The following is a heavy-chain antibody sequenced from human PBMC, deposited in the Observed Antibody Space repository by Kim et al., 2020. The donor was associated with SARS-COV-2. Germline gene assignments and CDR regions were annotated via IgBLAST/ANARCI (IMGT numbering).Heavy chain of an antibody. V-gene: IGHV3-23*01. CDR1: GFTFDTSP. CDR2: ISWDGTRT. CDR3: AKGVTNSGFDY. Sequence: GGSLRLSCAASGFTFDTSPMGWVRQAPGKGLEWVSRISWDGTRTYYADSVKGRVTMSSDKSKNTLYLHMNSLRVEDTAVYYWAKGVTNSGFDYWGQGTQVTVSS. D-gene: IGHD4-17*01. J-gene: IGHJ4*02.